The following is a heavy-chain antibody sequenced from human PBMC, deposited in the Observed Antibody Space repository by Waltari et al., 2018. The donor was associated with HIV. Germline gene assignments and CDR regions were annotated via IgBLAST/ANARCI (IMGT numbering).Heavy chain of an antibody. CDR1: GYSFTSYW. Sequence: EVQLVQSGAEVKQPGESLKISCKGSGYSFTSYWIGWVRPMPGTGPAWNGIIYPGDADTRYSPSCQGQVTISADNSISTAYLQWSSLKASDTAMYYCASALGYCSSTSCQTGYYYGMDVWGQGTTVTVSS. V-gene: IGHV5-51*03. CDR3: ASALGYCSSTSCQTGYYYGMDV. D-gene: IGHD2-2*01. J-gene: IGHJ6*02. CDR2: IYPGDADT.